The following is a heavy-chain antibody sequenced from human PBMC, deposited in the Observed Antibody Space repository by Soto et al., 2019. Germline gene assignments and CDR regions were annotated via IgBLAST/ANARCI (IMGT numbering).Heavy chain of an antibody. V-gene: IGHV3-30*18. CDR2: ISYDGSNK. Sequence: QVQLVESGGGVVQPGRSLRLSCAASGFTFSSYGMHWVRQAPGKGLEWVAVISYDGSNKYYADSVKGRFTISRDNSKNTLYLQMNSLRAEDTAVYYCAKADYYDSSGHGDVYYFDYWGQGTLVTVSS. J-gene: IGHJ4*02. CDR3: AKADYYDSSGHGDVYYFDY. D-gene: IGHD3-22*01. CDR1: GFTFSSYG.